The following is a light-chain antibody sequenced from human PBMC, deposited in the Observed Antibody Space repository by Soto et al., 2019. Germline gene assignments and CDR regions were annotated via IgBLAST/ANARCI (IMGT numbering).Light chain of an antibody. Sequence: QSVLTQPPSVSAAPGQKVTISCSGSSSNIGNNYVSWYQQLPGTAPKLLIYDNNKRPSGIPDRFYGSKSGTSATLGITGLQTGDEADYYCGTWDSSLSAVGWVFGGGTKLTVL. J-gene: IGLJ3*02. CDR1: SSNIGNNY. V-gene: IGLV1-51*01. CDR3: GTWDSSLSAVGWV. CDR2: DNN.